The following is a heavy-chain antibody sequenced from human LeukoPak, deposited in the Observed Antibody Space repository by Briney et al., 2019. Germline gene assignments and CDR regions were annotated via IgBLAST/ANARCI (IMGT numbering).Heavy chain of an antibody. V-gene: IGHV1-2*02. CDR2: INPNSGGT. Sequence: ASVKASCKASGYTFTGYYMHWVRQAPGQGLEWMGWINPNSGGTNYAQKFQGRVTMTRDTSISTAYMELSRLRSDDTAVYYCARTPRGGYCSSTSCRHFDYWGQGTLVTVSS. CDR3: ARTPRGGYCSSTSCRHFDY. J-gene: IGHJ4*02. D-gene: IGHD2-2*01. CDR1: GYTFTGYY.